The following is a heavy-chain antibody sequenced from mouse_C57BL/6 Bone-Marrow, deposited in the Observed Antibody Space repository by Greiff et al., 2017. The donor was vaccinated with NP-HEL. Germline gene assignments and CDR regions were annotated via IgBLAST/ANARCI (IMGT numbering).Heavy chain of an antibody. CDR3: ARYYGSSYYFDY. CDR2: IYPGDGDT. J-gene: IGHJ2*01. V-gene: IGHV1-80*01. D-gene: IGHD1-1*01. Sequence: QVQLQQSGAELVKPGASVKISCKASGYAFSSYWMNWAKQRPGKGLEWIGQIYPGDGDTNYNGKFKGKATLTADKSSSTAYMQLSSLTSEDSAVYCCARYYGSSYYFDYGGQGTTLTVSS. CDR1: GYAFSSYW.